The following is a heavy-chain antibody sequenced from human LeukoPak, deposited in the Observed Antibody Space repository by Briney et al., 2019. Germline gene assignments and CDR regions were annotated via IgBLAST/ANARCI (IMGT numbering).Heavy chain of an antibody. J-gene: IGHJ5*02. D-gene: IGHD6-13*01. V-gene: IGHV4-38-2*02. Sequence: SETLALTCTVSGYSISSGYFWGWIRQPPGKGLEWIGSIYHSGTTYYNPSLKSRVTISVDTSKNQFSLKLTSVTAADTAVYYCARGYSSSWYFNWFDPWGQGTLVTVSS. CDR2: IYHSGTT. CDR1: GYSISSGYF. CDR3: ARGYSSSWYFNWFDP.